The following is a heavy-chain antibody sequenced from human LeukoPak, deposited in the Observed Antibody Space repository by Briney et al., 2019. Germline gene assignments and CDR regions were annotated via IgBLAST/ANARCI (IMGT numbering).Heavy chain of an antibody. D-gene: IGHD3-10*01. Sequence: GGSLRLSCAASGFTFSTYGMHWVRQAPGKGLEWVAVISYDGSNKYYADSVKGRFSISRDNSKNTLYLQMNSLRVEDTAMYHCAKELRWFGESLYYQYYGTDVWGQGTTVTVSS. J-gene: IGHJ6*02. V-gene: IGHV3-30*18. CDR2: ISYDGSNK. CDR1: GFTFSTYG. CDR3: AKELRWFGESLYYQYYGTDV.